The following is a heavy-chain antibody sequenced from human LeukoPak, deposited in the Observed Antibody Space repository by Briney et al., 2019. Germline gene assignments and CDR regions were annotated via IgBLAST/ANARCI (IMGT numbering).Heavy chain of an antibody. CDR3: ARGGYCSGGYCYKIPFDY. D-gene: IGHD2-15*01. J-gene: IGHJ4*02. V-gene: IGHV4-4*07. CDR1: GGSISSYY. Sequence: SETLSLTCTVSGGSISSYYWSWIRQPAGQGLEWIGRISTSGSTNYNPSLKSRVTMSVDTSKNQFSLKLSSVTAADTAVYYCARGGYCSGGYCYKIPFDYWGQGTLVTVSS. CDR2: ISTSGST.